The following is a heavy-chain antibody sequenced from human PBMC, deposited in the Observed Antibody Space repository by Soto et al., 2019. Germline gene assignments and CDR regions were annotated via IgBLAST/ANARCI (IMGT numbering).Heavy chain of an antibody. Sequence: SGPTLVKPTQTLTLTCTFSGFSLSTSGVGVGWIRQPPGKALEWLALIYWDDDKRYSPSLKSRLTITKDTSKNQVVLTMTNMDPVDTATYYCAHSYYPTPYYYYYYMDVWGKGTTVTVSS. D-gene: IGHD3-22*01. CDR3: AHSYYPTPYYYYYYMDV. CDR1: GFSLSTSGVG. J-gene: IGHJ6*03. V-gene: IGHV2-5*02. CDR2: IYWDDDK.